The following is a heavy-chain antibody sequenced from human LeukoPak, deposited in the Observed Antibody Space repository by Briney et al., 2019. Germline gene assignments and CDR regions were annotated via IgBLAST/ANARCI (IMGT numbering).Heavy chain of an antibody. CDR2: IGNSGGST. Sequence: HTRRSLRLSLAAAGFTFISYAMSCVRQAPRKRPWCGSAIGNSGGSTYSAGSVKGGFTIPRASFKTTLYLQMNSLRVEDTAIYYCAKSTESYGDSRCDYWGQGTLVTVPS. CDR3: AKSTESYGDSRCDY. V-gene: IGHV3-23*01. CDR1: GFTFISYA. J-gene: IGHJ4*02. D-gene: IGHD4-17*01.